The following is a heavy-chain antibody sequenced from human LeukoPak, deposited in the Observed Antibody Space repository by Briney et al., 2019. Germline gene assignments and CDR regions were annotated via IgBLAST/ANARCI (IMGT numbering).Heavy chain of an antibody. D-gene: IGHD3-22*01. CDR3: AKGQYYYDSSGYGYYFDY. J-gene: IGHJ4*02. Sequence: PGGSLRLSCAASGFTFDDYAMHWVRHAPRKGLEWVSGISWNSGSIGYADSVKGLFTISRDNAKNSLYLQMNSLRAEDTALYYCAKGQYYYDSSGYGYYFDYWGQGTLVTVSS. CDR1: GFTFDDYA. CDR2: ISWNSGSI. V-gene: IGHV3-9*01.